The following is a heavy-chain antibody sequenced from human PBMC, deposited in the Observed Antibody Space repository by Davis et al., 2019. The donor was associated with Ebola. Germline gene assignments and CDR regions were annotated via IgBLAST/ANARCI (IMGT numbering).Heavy chain of an antibody. D-gene: IGHD4-17*01. Sequence: PGGSLRLSCAASGFPSSSSAMHWVRQAPGKGLEWVSYISSSSSTIYYAESVKGRFTISRDNAKNSLYPQMNSLRDEDTAVYYCARDYGDYDYWGQGTLVTVSS. CDR2: ISSSSSTI. CDR1: GFPSSSSA. V-gene: IGHV3-48*02. J-gene: IGHJ4*02. CDR3: ARDYGDYDY.